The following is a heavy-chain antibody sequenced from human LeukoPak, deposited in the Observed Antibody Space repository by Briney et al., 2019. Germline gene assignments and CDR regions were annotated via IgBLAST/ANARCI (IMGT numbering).Heavy chain of an antibody. V-gene: IGHV3-23*01. CDR1: GFTFSNYA. J-gene: IGHJ4*02. Sequence: PGGSLRLSCAASGFTFSNYAMTWVRQAPGKGLEWVSGVNSDGGSTYYADSVRGRFTISRDNSKNTLYLQMNSLRAEDTAVYYRAKGISNPDYWGQGTLVTVSS. D-gene: IGHD4-11*01. CDR2: VNSDGGST. CDR3: AKGISNPDY.